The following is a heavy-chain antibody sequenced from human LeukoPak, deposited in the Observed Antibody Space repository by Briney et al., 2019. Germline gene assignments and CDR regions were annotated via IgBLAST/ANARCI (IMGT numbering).Heavy chain of an antibody. V-gene: IGHV3-21*01. CDR3: ARDPPSRGTRYFDY. CDR1: GFPFSRYS. J-gene: IGHJ4*02. CDR2: ISSSSSNK. D-gene: IGHD3-16*01. Sequence: GGSLKLSCAASGFPFSRYSMNWVRQAPGEGPEWVSSISSSSSNKDYVDSVKGRFTVSRDNAKNSLYLQMDSLRVEDTAVYYCARDPPSRGTRYFDYWGQGILVTVSS.